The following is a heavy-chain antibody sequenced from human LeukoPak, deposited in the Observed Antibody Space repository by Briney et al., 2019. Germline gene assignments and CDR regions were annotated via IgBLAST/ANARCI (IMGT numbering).Heavy chain of an antibody. CDR3: ARDLGSGQTGTIPGGLDY. V-gene: IGHV1-46*01. D-gene: IGHD1-7*01. CDR1: GYTFTSYF. CDR2: LNPSDGAT. Sequence: GASVKVSCKASGYTFTSYFIHWVRQAPGQGLEWMGVLNPSDGATTYAQKFQGRVTMTRDTSTSTVYMDLNSLRSEDTAVYYCARDLGSGQTGTIPGGLDYWGQGTLVTVPA. J-gene: IGHJ4*02.